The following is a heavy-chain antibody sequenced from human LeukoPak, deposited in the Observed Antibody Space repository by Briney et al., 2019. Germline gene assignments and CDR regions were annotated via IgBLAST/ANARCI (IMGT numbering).Heavy chain of an antibody. V-gene: IGHV4-59*01. CDR2: IYYSGST. CDR3: ARSDYGALDY. CDR1: GVSISSYY. D-gene: IGHD4-17*01. Sequence: PSETLSLTCTVSGVSISSYYWSWIRQPPGKGLEWIGYIYYSGSTNYNPSLKSRVTISVDTSKNQFSLKLSSVTAADTAVYYCARSDYGALDYWGQGTLVTVSS. J-gene: IGHJ4*02.